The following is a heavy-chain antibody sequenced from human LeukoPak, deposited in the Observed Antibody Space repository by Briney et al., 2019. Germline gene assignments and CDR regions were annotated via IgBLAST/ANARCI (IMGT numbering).Heavy chain of an antibody. V-gene: IGHV1-69*04. CDR3: ARDPDYYGSGT. CDR2: IIPILGIA. D-gene: IGHD3-10*01. CDR1: GGTFSSYA. J-gene: IGHJ5*02. Sequence: SVKVSCKASGGTFSSYAISWVRQAPGQGLEWMGRIIPILGIANYAQKFQGRVTITADKSTSTAYMELSSLGSEDTAVYYCARDPDYYGSGTWGQGTLVTVSS.